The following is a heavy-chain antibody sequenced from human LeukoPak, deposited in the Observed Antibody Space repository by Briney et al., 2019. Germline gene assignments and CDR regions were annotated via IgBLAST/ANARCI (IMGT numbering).Heavy chain of an antibody. V-gene: IGHV3-11*03. D-gene: IGHD3-22*01. CDR2: ISSSSGYT. CDR3: ARPQYYYDSSGPPAY. Sequence: GGSLRLSCAASGFTFSDCYMSWIRQAPGKGLEWVSYISSSSGYTNYADSVKGRFTISRDNAKNSLYLQMNSLRAEDTAVYYCARPQYYYDSSGPPAYWGQGTLVTVSS. J-gene: IGHJ4*02. CDR1: GFTFSDCY.